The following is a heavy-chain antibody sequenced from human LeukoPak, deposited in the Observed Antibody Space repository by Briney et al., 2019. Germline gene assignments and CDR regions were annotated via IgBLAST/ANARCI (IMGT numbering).Heavy chain of an antibody. J-gene: IGHJ4*02. V-gene: IGHV3-15*01. D-gene: IGHD3-22*01. CDR2: IKGKTDGGTT. Sequence: PGGSLRLSCAASGFTFNDAWMTWVRQGPGKGLEWVGRIKGKTDGGTTDYAAPVKGRFTISSDDSKNTLYLQMDSLKTEDTAVYYCRSGYDYWGRGTLVTVSS. CDR3: RSGYDY. CDR1: GFTFNDAW.